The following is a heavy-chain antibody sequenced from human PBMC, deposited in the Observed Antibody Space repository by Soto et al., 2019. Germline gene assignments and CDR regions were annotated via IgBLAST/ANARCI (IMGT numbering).Heavy chain of an antibody. D-gene: IGHD1-7*01. CDR2: ISYDGSNK. CDR1: GFTFSSYG. CDR3: AKDGITGTTGYYYYGMDV. V-gene: IGHV3-30*18. J-gene: IGHJ6*02. Sequence: PXGSLRLSCAASGFTFSSYGMHWVRQAPGKGLEWVAVISYDGSNKYYADSVKGRFTISRDNSKNTLYLQMNSLRAEDTAVYYCAKDGITGTTGYYYYGMDVWGQGTTVTVSS.